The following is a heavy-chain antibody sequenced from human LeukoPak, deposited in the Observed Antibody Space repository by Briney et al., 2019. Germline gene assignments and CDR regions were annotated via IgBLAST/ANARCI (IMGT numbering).Heavy chain of an antibody. CDR1: GYTFTSYA. Sequence: ASVKVSCKASGYTFTSYAMHWVRQAPGQRLEWMGWINAGNGNTKYSQKFQGRVTITRDTSASTAYMELSSLRSEDTAVYYSARVDTAMVIGYWGQGTLVTVSS. V-gene: IGHV1-3*01. J-gene: IGHJ4*02. D-gene: IGHD5-18*01. CDR2: INAGNGNT. CDR3: ARVDTAMVIGY.